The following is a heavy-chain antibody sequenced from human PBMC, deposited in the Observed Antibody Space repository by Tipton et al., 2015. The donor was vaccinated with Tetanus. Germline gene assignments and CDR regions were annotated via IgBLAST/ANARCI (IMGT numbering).Heavy chain of an antibody. D-gene: IGHD3-22*01. CDR1: GYNFRNNG. Sequence: GSLRLSCVASGYNFRNNGMHWVRQAPGKGLEWVSSISSGSTYIYYADSVKGRFTISRDNAKNSLYLLMDSLRAEDTAVYYCARDQIVEQATRDHDYGVDVWGQGTTVTVSS. CDR2: ISSGSTYI. V-gene: IGHV3-21*01. CDR3: ARDQIVEQATRDHDYGVDV. J-gene: IGHJ6*02.